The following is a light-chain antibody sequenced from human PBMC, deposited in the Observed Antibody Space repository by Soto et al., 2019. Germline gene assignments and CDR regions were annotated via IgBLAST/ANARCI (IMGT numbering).Light chain of an antibody. J-gene: IGKJ4*01. V-gene: IGKV1-12*01. Sequence: DIQMTQSPSSATASVGDRVTITCRASQGIGSWLAWYQQKPGKAPNLLIYDSSTLRSGVPSRFSGSASGTEFTLTITSLQPEDFATYYCQQADSLPLTFGGGTKVDIK. CDR2: DSS. CDR1: QGIGSW. CDR3: QQADSLPLT.